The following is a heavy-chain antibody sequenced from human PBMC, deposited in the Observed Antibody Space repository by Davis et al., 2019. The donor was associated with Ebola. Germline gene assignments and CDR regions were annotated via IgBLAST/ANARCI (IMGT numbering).Heavy chain of an antibody. CDR1: GYSFTSYW. D-gene: IGHD3-10*01. Sequence: PGGSLRLSCKGSGYSFTSYWISWVRQMPGKGLEWMGRIDPSDSYTNYSPSFQGHVTISADKSISTAHLQWSSLKASDTAMYYCARVIVGVIKGDFDHWGQGTLVTVSS. CDR2: IDPSDSYT. CDR3: ARVIVGVIKGDFDH. J-gene: IGHJ4*01. V-gene: IGHV5-10-1*01.